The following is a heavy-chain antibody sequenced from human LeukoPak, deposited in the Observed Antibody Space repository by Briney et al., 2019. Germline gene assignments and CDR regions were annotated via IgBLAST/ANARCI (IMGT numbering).Heavy chain of an antibody. Sequence: PGGSLRLSCAASGFTFSSYWMHWVRQAPGKGLVWVSRINSDGRSTSYADSVKGRFTISRDNAKNSLYLQMNSLRAEDTAVYYCARMKWLALDAFDIWGQGTMVTVSS. J-gene: IGHJ3*02. CDR3: ARMKWLALDAFDI. CDR2: INSDGRST. CDR1: GFTFSSYW. V-gene: IGHV3-74*01. D-gene: IGHD6-19*01.